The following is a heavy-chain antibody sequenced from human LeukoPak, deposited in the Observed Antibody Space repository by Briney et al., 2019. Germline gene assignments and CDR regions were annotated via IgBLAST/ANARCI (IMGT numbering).Heavy chain of an antibody. Sequence: ASVKVSCKASGYTFTSYDINWARQATGQGLEWMGWMNPNSGNTGYAQKFQGRVTMTRNTSISTAYMELSSLRSEDTAVYYCARGFIPQLYDFWSGPWGDIWGQGTMVTVSS. J-gene: IGHJ3*02. CDR3: ARGFIPQLYDFWSGPWGDI. CDR2: MNPNSGNT. CDR1: GYTFTSYD. V-gene: IGHV1-8*01. D-gene: IGHD3-3*01.